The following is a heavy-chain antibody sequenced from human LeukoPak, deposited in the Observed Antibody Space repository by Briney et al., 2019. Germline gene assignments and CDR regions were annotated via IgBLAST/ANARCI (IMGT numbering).Heavy chain of an antibody. D-gene: IGHD2-15*01. J-gene: IGHJ2*01. CDR3: AREILGYCSGGSCPPSYWYFEL. CDR2: ISSSSSYI. CDR1: GFTFSSYS. Sequence: GGSLRLSCAASGFTFSSYSMNWVRQAPGKGLEWVSSISSSSSYIYYADSVKGRFTISRDNAKNSLYLQINSLRAEDTAVYYCAREILGYCSGGSCPPSYWYFELWGRGTLVTVSS. V-gene: IGHV3-21*01.